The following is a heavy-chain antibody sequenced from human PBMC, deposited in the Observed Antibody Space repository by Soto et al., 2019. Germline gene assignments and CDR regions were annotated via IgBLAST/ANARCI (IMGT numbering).Heavy chain of an antibody. V-gene: IGHV4-31*03. CDR2: IYHSGST. J-gene: IGHJ5*02. CDR3: LRDGARAYGLGWFGP. D-gene: IGHD2-21*01. CDR1: GDSISRGGYY. Sequence: QVQLQESGPGLVKPSQTLSLSCTVSGDSISRGGYYWNWIRQHPRKGLEWIGYIYHSGSTNYNPSLKSRVTTSVDTSKNQLSLELTNVTAADTAVYYCLRDGARAYGLGWFGPWGQGILVTVSS.